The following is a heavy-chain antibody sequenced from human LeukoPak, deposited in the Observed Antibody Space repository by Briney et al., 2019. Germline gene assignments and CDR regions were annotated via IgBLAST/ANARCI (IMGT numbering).Heavy chain of an antibody. CDR3: AKSKESWEDDAFDF. J-gene: IGHJ3*01. D-gene: IGHD6-13*01. CDR2: ISYDGSNK. V-gene: IGHV3-30-3*02. CDR1: GFTFSSYA. Sequence: GGSLRLSCAASGFTFSSYAMHWVRQAPGKGLEWVAVISYDGSNKYYADSVKGRFTISRDNSKNTLYLQMNSLRAEDTAVYYCAKSKESWEDDAFDFWGQGTMVTVSS.